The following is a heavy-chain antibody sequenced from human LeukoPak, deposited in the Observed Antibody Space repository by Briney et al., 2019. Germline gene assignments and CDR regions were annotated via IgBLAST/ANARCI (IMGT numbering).Heavy chain of an antibody. V-gene: IGHV3-21*01. CDR2: ISSSSSYI. CDR3: ARDSPRGVVPAAAEGYYYGMDV. J-gene: IGHJ6*02. Sequence: GGSLRLSCAASGFTFSSYSMNWVRQAPGKGLEWVSSISSSSSYIYYADSVKGRFTISRDNAKNSLYLQMNSLRAEDTAVYYCARDSPRGVVPAAAEGYYYGMDVWGQGTTVTVSS. CDR1: GFTFSSYS. D-gene: IGHD2-2*01.